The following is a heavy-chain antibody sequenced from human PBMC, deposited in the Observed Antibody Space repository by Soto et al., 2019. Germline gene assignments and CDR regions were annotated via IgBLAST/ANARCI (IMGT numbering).Heavy chain of an antibody. Sequence: SETLSLTCTVSGGSISSGGYYWSWIRQHPGKGLEWIGYIYYSGSTYYNPSLKSRVTISVDTSRNQFSLKLSSVTAADTAVYYCARSGYSYGPNPLLYWGQGTLVTVSS. D-gene: IGHD5-18*01. J-gene: IGHJ4*02. CDR3: ARSGYSYGPNPLLY. CDR1: GGSISSGGYY. V-gene: IGHV4-31*03. CDR2: IYYSGST.